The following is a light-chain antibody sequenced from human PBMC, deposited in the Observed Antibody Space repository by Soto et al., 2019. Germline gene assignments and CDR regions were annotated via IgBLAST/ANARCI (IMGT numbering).Light chain of an antibody. J-gene: IGLJ3*02. Sequence: QSALTQPASVSGSPGQSITISCTGTTSDLGDYKYISWYQQHPGKVPKLIIYEVTNRPSGVSNRFSGSKSGNTASLTISGLQAEDGADYYCSLYTISRVFGGGTKLTVL. CDR1: TSDLGDYKY. V-gene: IGLV2-14*01. CDR2: EVT. CDR3: SLYTISRV.